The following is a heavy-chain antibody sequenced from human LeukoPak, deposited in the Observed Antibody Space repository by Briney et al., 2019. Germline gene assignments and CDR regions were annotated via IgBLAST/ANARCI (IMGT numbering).Heavy chain of an antibody. V-gene: IGHV4-34*01. J-gene: IGHJ4*02. CDR2: INHSGST. D-gene: IGHD2-8*02. CDR3: AGHHPRNTVDF. CDR1: GGSFSGYY. Sequence: SETLSLTCAVYGGSFSGYYWSWIRQPPGKGLEWIGEINHSGSTNYNPSLKSRVTISLDTSKNQFSLKLSSVTAADTAVYYCAGHHPRNTVDFWGQGTLVTASS.